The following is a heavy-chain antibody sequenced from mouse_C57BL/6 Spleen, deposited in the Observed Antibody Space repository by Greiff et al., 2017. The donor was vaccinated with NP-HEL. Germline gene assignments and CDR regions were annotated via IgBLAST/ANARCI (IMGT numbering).Heavy chain of an antibody. Sequence: VQLQQSGAELVKPGASVKISCKASGYAFSSYWMNWVKQRPGKGLEWIGQIYPGDGDTNYNGKFKGKATLTADKSSSTAYMQLSSLTSEDSAVYFCARAKDYYYAMDYWGQRTSVTVSS. CDR3: ARAKDYYYAMDY. J-gene: IGHJ4*01. CDR2: IYPGDGDT. V-gene: IGHV1-80*01. CDR1: GYAFSSYW.